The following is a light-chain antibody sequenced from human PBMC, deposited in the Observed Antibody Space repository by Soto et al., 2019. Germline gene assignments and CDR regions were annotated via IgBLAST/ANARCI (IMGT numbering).Light chain of an antibody. V-gene: IGKV1-5*01. CDR1: RSVSSR. J-gene: IGKJ5*01. CDR3: QQYNTFAYT. Sequence: DIQMTQSPSTLSASVGDRVTITCRASRSVSSRLAWYQQKPGKAPRLLIYDASSLETGVPSRFSGSGSGTEFSLTISSLHPDDFATYYCQQYNTFAYTFGQGTRLEIK. CDR2: DAS.